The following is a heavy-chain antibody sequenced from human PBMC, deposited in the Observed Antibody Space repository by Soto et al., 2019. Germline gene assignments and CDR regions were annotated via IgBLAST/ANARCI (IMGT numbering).Heavy chain of an antibody. V-gene: IGHV4-59*01. D-gene: IGHD3-16*01. CDR3: ARWGDWFDP. Sequence: PSETLSLTCTVSGGSIGSYYWSWIRQPPGKGLEWIGYIYYSGSTNYNPSLKSRVTISVDTSKNQFSLKLSSVTAADTAVYYCARWGDWFDPWGQGTLVTSPQ. CDR2: IYYSGST. CDR1: GGSIGSYY. J-gene: IGHJ5*02.